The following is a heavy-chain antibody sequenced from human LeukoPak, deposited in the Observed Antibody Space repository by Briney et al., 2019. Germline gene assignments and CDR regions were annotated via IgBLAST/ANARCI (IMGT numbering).Heavy chain of an antibody. CDR1: GFTFSSYE. J-gene: IGHJ4*02. D-gene: IGHD2/OR15-2a*01. V-gene: IGHV3-48*03. CDR2: ISSSGSTI. Sequence: GGSLRHSCAASGFTFSSYELNWVRQAPGKGLEWVSYISSSGSTINYADSVKGRFTISRDNAKNSLSLQMNSLRAEDTAVYYCARGAVIFDYWGQGTLLTVSS. CDR3: ARGAVIFDY.